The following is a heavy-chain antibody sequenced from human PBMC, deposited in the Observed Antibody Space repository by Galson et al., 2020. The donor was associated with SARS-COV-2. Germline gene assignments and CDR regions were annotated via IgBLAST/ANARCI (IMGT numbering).Heavy chain of an antibody. Sequence: GESLKISCAASGFTFSDYYMSWIRQAPGKGLEWVSYISSSSSYTNYADSVKGRFTISRDNAKNSLYLQMNSLRAEDTAVYYCASMWAAGTLWFDPWGQGTLVTVSS. V-gene: IGHV3-11*03. CDR1: GFTFSDYY. CDR2: ISSSSSYT. J-gene: IGHJ5*02. D-gene: IGHD6-13*01. CDR3: ASMWAAGTLWFDP.